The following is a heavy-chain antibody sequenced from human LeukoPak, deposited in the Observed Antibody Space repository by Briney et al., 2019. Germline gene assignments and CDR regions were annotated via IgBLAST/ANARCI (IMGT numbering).Heavy chain of an antibody. CDR2: IIPILGIA. CDR1: GGTFSSYA. D-gene: IGHD3-22*01. Sequence: SVKVSCKASGGTFSSYAISWVRQAPGQGLEWMGRIIPILGIANYAQKFQGRVTITADKSTSTAYMELSSLRSEDTAVYYCARDSSGYYYLEYWGQGTLVTVSS. J-gene: IGHJ4*02. CDR3: ARDSSGYYYLEY. V-gene: IGHV1-69*04.